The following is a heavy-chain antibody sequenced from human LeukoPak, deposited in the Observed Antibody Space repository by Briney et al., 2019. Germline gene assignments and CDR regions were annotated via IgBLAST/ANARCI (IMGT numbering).Heavy chain of an antibody. CDR1: GFTFSSYG. V-gene: IGHV3-30*02. J-gene: IGHJ4*02. CDR3: AKEFYCSGGSCPFDY. Sequence: GWSLRLSCAASGFTFSSYGMHWVRQAPGKGLEWVAFIRYDGSNKYYADSVKGRFTISRDNSKNTLYLQMNSLRAEDTAVYYCAKEFYCSGGSCPFDYWGQGTLVTVSS. D-gene: IGHD2-15*01. CDR2: IRYDGSNK.